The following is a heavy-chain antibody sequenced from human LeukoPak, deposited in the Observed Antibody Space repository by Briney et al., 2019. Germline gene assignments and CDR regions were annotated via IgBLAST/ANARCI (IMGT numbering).Heavy chain of an antibody. Sequence: GGSLRLSCAASGFTFSSYGMSWVRQAPGKGLEWVSAISGSGVSTYYADSVKGRFTISRDNSKNTLYLQMNSLRAEDTAVYYCAKGLVRGVILSPSFDYWGQGTLVTVSS. J-gene: IGHJ4*02. CDR1: GFTFSSYG. CDR2: ISGSGVST. CDR3: AKGLVRGVILSPSFDY. V-gene: IGHV3-23*01. D-gene: IGHD3-10*01.